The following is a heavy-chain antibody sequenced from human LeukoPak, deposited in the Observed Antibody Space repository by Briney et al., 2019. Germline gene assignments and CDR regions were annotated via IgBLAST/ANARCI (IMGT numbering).Heavy chain of an antibody. CDR1: GGSLSSSSYY. V-gene: IGHV4-39*01. CDR2: IYYSGST. J-gene: IGHJ4*02. D-gene: IGHD5-18*01. Sequence: SETLSLTCTVSGGSLSSSSYYWGWIRQPPGKGLEWFGSIYYSGSTYYNPSLKSRVTISVDTSKNQFSLKLSSVTAADTAVYYCVRLLRAAMAFDYWGQGTLVTVSS. CDR3: VRLLRAAMAFDY.